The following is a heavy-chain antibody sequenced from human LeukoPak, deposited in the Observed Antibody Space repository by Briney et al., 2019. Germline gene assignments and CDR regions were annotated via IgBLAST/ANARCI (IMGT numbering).Heavy chain of an antibody. CDR1: GFTFSSYG. Sequence: GGSLRLSCAASGFTFSSYGMHWVRQAPGKGLEWVAVISYDGSNKYYADSVKGRFTISRDNSKNTLHLQMNSLRAEDTAVYYCASRDYWGQGTLVTVSS. J-gene: IGHJ4*02. CDR2: ISYDGSNK. V-gene: IGHV3-30*03. CDR3: ASRDY.